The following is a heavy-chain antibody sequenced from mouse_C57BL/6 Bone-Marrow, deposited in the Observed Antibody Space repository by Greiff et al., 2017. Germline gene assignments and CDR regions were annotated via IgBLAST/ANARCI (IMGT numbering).Heavy chain of an antibody. CDR2: INYDGSST. V-gene: IGHV5-16*01. J-gene: IGHJ2*01. D-gene: IGHD1-1*01. Sequence: EVQVVEYEGGLVQPGSSMKLSCTASGFTFSDYYMAWVRQVPEKGLEWVANINYDGSSTNYLDPLKSRFIISRDNAKNILYLQMSSLKSEDTATYYCARYGSNLDDWGQGTTLTVSS. CDR3: ARYGSNLDD. CDR1: GFTFSDYY.